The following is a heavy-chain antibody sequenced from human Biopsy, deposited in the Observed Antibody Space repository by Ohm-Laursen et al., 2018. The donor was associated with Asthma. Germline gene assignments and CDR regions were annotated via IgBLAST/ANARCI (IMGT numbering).Heavy chain of an antibody. Sequence: TLSLTCIVSGGSISSSSYYWGWIRKPPGKGLEWFGSIYYNGKTYYNPSLKSRFTISVDTSKNQLYMQLSSVTAADTAVYYCARDRGLTSYPGTFHIWGQGTMVTVPS. CDR1: GGSISSSSYY. CDR3: ARDRGLTSYPGTFHI. J-gene: IGHJ3*02. V-gene: IGHV4-39*02. CDR2: IYYNGKT. D-gene: IGHD1-1*01.